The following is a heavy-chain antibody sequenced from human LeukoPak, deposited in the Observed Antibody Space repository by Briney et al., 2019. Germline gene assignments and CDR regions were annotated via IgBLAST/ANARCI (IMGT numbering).Heavy chain of an antibody. Sequence: PGGSLRLSCAASGFTLSNYWMNWVRQAPGRGLEWVANIKEDGSEKYYVDSVKGRFTISRENAKNSLYLQMNSLRAGDTAVYYCARDARYCTNGVCSTYGMDVWGQGTTVTVSS. J-gene: IGHJ6*02. V-gene: IGHV3-7*01. CDR2: IKEDGSEK. D-gene: IGHD2-8*01. CDR1: GFTLSNYW. CDR3: ARDARYCTNGVCSTYGMDV.